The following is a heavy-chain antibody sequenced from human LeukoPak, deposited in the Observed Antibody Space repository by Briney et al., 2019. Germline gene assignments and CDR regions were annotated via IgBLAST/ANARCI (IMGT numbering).Heavy chain of an antibody. CDR3: ARSWLVPRRGWFDP. V-gene: IGHV4-39*01. J-gene: IGHJ5*02. CDR2: IYYSGST. CDR1: GGSISSSSYY. Sequence: PSETLSLTCTVSGGSISSSSYYWGWIRQPPGKGLEWIVSIYYSGSTYYNPSLKSQLTISVTTSKNQFSPKLSSVTAADTAVYYCARSWLVPRRGWFDPWGQGTLVTVSS. D-gene: IGHD6-19*01.